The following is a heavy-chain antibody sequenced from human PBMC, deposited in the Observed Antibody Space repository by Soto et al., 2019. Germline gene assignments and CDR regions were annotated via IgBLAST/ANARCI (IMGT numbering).Heavy chain of an antibody. V-gene: IGHV2-5*02. J-gene: IGHJ4*02. CDR2: IYWDDDK. CDR1: GFSLSTSGVG. Sequence: QITLKESGPTLVKPTQTLTLTCTFSGFSLSTSGVGVGWIRQPPGQALEWLALIYWDDDKRYSPSLKSRLTITQVSSQNQVVLTMTNMDPVVTASYYCAHRTSYCSRVSCYSGFDYLGQGTLVTVSS. CDR3: AHRTSYCSRVSCYSGFDY. D-gene: IGHD2-15*01.